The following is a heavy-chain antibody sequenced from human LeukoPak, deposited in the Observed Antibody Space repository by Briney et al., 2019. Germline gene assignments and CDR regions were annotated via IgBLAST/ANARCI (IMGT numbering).Heavy chain of an antibody. CDR3: ARQRTYSSGWRNNWFDP. V-gene: IGHV1-24*01. CDR1: GYTLTELS. CDR2: FDPEDGET. D-gene: IGHD6-19*01. J-gene: IGHJ5*02. Sequence: ASVKVSCKVSGYTLTELSMHWVRQAPGKGLEWMGGFDPEDGETIYAQKFQGRVTMTEDTSTDTAYMELSSLRSEDTAVYYCARQRTYSSGWRNNWFDPWGQGTLVTVSS.